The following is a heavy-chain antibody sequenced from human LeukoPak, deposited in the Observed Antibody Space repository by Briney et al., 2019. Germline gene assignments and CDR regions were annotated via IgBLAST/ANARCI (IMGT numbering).Heavy chain of an antibody. D-gene: IGHD5-12*01. CDR3: ASDQEREYSGYDPFDH. CDR1: GFTFSSFW. V-gene: IGHV3-74*01. J-gene: IGHJ4*02. Sequence: TGGSLRLSCASSGFTFSSFWMHWVRQDPGKGLVWVSCINGDGSKTTYVDSVKGRFTISRDNAMNTLYLQMDSLRAEDTAVYYCASDQEREYSGYDPFDHWGQGTLVTVSS. CDR2: INGDGSKT.